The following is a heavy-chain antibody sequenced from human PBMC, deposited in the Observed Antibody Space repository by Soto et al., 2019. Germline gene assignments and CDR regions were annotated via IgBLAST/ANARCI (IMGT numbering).Heavy chain of an antibody. Sequence: QVQLQESGPGLVKPSGTLSLTCAVSGGSISSSNWWSWVRQPPGKGLEWIGEIYHSGSTNYNPSLKSRVNISVDKSKNQFSLKLSSVTAADTAVYYCVRGEEYDYGDDSFDYWGQGTLVTVSS. J-gene: IGHJ4*02. CDR2: IYHSGST. CDR1: GGSISSSNW. CDR3: VRGEEYDYGDDSFDY. V-gene: IGHV4-4*02. D-gene: IGHD4-17*01.